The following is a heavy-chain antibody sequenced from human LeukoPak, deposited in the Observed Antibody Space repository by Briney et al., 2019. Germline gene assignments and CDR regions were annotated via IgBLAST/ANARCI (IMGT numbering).Heavy chain of an antibody. CDR2: IVVGSGNT. J-gene: IGHJ4*02. Sequence: SVKVSCKASGFTFTSSAVQWVRQARGQRLEWIGWIVVGSGNTNYAQKFQERVTITRDTSASTAYMELSSLRSEDTAVFYCARVGAVAGPYYFDYWGQGTLVTVSS. CDR3: ARVGAVAGPYYFDY. V-gene: IGHV1-58*01. CDR1: GFTFTSSA. D-gene: IGHD6-19*01.